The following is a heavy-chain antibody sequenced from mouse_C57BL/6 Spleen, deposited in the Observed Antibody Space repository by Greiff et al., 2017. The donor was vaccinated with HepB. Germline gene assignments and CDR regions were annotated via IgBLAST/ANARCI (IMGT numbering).Heavy chain of an antibody. Sequence: VKLVESGAELAKPGASVKLSCKASGYTFTSYWMHWVKQRPGQGLEWIGYINPSSGYTKYNQKFKDKATLTADKSSSTAYMQLSSLTYEDSAVYYCARVTTVLGGGFAYWGQGTRVTVSA. D-gene: IGHD1-1*01. V-gene: IGHV1-7*01. J-gene: IGHJ3*01. CDR1: GYTFTSYW. CDR3: ARVTTVLGGGFAY. CDR2: INPSSGYT.